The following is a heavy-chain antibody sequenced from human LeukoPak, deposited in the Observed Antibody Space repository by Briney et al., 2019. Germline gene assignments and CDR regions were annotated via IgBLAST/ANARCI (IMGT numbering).Heavy chain of an antibody. D-gene: IGHD1-1*01. Sequence: ASVTVSCKASGYTFTSYGISWVRQAPGQGPEGMGWISAYNGNTNYAQKLQGRVTMTTDTSTSTAYMELRSLRSDDTAVYYCARDRGNEIDYWGQGTLVTVSS. CDR1: GYTFTSYG. CDR3: ARDRGNEIDY. CDR2: ISAYNGNT. J-gene: IGHJ4*02. V-gene: IGHV1-18*01.